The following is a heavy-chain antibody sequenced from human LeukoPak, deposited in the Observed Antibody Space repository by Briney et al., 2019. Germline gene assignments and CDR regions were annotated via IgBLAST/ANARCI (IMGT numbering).Heavy chain of an antibody. J-gene: IGHJ6*02. V-gene: IGHV4-59*01. CDR2: IYYSGST. Sequence: SETLSLTCTVSGGSISSYHWSWIRQPPGKGLEWIGYIYYSGSTNYNPSLKSRVTISVDTSKNQFSLKLSSVTAADTAVYYCAKTSVGYHYYSMDVWGQGTTVTVSS. CDR3: AKTSVGYHYYSMDV. CDR1: GGSISSYH.